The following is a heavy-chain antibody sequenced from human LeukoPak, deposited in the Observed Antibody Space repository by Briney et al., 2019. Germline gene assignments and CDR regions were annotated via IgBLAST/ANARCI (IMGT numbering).Heavy chain of an antibody. CDR3: ARSIAVAGSAFDI. V-gene: IGHV1-46*01. Sequence: ALVKVSCKASGYTFTSYYMHWVRQAPGQGLEWMGIINPSGGSTSYAQKFQGRVTMTRDTSTSTVYMELSSLRSEDTAVYYCARSIAVAGSAFDIWGQGTMVTVSS. D-gene: IGHD6-19*01. CDR2: INPSGGST. CDR1: GYTFTSYY. J-gene: IGHJ3*02.